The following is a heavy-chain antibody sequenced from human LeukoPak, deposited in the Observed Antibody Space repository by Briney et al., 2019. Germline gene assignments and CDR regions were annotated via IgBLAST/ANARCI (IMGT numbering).Heavy chain of an antibody. CDR3: ARAEKWLQLELDY. CDR1: GFTFSTYA. D-gene: IGHD5-24*01. Sequence: GGSLRLSCAASGFTFSTYAMNWVRQAPGKGLEWVSGISGSDGDTYYADSVEGRFTISRDNSKNTLYLQMNSLRAEDTAVYYCARAEKWLQLELDYWGQGTLVTVSS. J-gene: IGHJ4*02. V-gene: IGHV3-23*01. CDR2: ISGSDGDT.